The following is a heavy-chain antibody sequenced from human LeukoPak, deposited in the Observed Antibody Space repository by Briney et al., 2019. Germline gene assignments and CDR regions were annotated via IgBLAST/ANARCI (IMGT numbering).Heavy chain of an antibody. CDR1: GYSLTSYW. D-gene: IGHD6-19*01. J-gene: IGHJ4*02. Sequence: GESLKISRKSSGYSLTSYWIAWVRQMPGEGVGWGMIIYPDNTDYTYTPTFQGKVTITAAKSISTAYLQWSSLKDTDNAMYYCARQRRSSGWPNDYWGQGTLVTVSS. V-gene: IGHV5-51*01. CDR2: IYPDNTDY. CDR3: ARQRRSSGWPNDY.